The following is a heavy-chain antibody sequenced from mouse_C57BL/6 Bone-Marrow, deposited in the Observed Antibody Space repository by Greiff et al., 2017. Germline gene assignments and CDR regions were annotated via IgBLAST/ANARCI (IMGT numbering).Heavy chain of an antibody. CDR3: TPLMTTVVATFDY. CDR2: IDPENGDT. Sequence: VQLQQSGAELVRPGASVKLSCTASGFNIKDDYMHWVKQRPEQGLEWIGWIDPENGDTEYASKFQGKATITADTSSNTAYLQLSSLTSEDTAVYDCTPLMTTVVATFDYWGQGATLTVSS. D-gene: IGHD1-1*01. CDR1: GFNIKDDY. J-gene: IGHJ2*01. V-gene: IGHV14-4*01.